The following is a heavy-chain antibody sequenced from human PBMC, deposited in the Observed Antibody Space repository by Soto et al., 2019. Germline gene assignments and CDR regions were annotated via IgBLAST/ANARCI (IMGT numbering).Heavy chain of an antibody. V-gene: IGHV3-11*01. CDR1: GFTFSDYY. J-gene: IGHJ4*02. CDR2: ISSSGSTI. Sequence: GGSLRLSCAASGFTFSDYYMSWIRQAPGKGLEWVSYISSSGSTIYYADSVKGRFTVSRDNAKNSLYLQMNSLRAEDTAVYYCATNLGYSGYDYGGDLDYWGQGTLVTVSS. D-gene: IGHD5-12*01. CDR3: ATNLGYSGYDYGGDLDY.